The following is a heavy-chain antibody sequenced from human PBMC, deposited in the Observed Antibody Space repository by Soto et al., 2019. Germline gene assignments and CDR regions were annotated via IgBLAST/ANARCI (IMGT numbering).Heavy chain of an antibody. CDR3: ARHGFYGDYASNYLDS. D-gene: IGHD4-17*01. V-gene: IGHV5-51*01. CDR2: IYPGDSDT. CDR1: GYNFATYW. Sequence: GESLKISCKGSGYNFATYWIAWVRQMPGEGLEYMGIIYPGDSDTRYSPSFQGQVTFSADKSINTAYLQWSRPKASDTAMYYCARHGFYGDYASNYLDSCGEGTMLTVSS. J-gene: IGHJ4*02.